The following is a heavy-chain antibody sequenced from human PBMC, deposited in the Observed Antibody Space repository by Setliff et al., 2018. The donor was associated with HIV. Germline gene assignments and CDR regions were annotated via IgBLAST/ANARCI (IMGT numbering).Heavy chain of an antibody. J-gene: IGHJ5*02. V-gene: IGHV4-39*01. CDR1: GGSISSSSYY. Sequence: PSETLSLTCTVSGGSISSSSYYWGWIRQPPGKGLEWIGSIYYSGSTYYNPSLKSRVTISVDTSKNQFSLKLSSVTAADTAVYYCARNNMITFGGVISNWFDPWGQGTLVTVSS. D-gene: IGHD3-16*02. CDR2: IYYSGST. CDR3: ARNNMITFGGVISNWFDP.